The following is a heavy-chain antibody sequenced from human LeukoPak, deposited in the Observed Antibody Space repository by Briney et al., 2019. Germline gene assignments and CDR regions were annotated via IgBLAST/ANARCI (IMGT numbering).Heavy chain of an antibody. D-gene: IGHD6-19*01. J-gene: IGHJ4*02. Sequence: GGSLRLSCAASGFTFSNYGMHWVRQAPDKGLEWVAVISYDGTNEYYADSVKGRFTISRDNSKNTLYLQMNNLRAEDSGVYFCAKVLAYSSGWRLDYWGQGTLVTVSS. CDR3: AKVLAYSSGWRLDY. V-gene: IGHV3-30*18. CDR1: GFTFSNYG. CDR2: ISYDGTNE.